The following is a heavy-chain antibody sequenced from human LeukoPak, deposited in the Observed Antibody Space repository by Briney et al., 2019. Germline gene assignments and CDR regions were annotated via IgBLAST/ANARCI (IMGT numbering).Heavy chain of an antibody. J-gene: IGHJ5*02. V-gene: IGHV4-39*07. CDR3: ARGPTVQLWFGGWFDP. D-gene: IGHD3-10*01. Sequence: SQTLSLTCTVSGGSISSGSYYWSWIRQPPGKGLEWIGEINHSGSTNYSPSLKSRVTISVDTSKNQFSLKLSSVTAADTAVYYCARGPTVQLWFGGWFDPWGQGTLVTVSS. CDR2: INHSGST. CDR1: GGSISSGSYY.